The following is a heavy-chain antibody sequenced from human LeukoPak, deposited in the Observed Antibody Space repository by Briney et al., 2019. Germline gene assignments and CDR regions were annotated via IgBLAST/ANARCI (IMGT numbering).Heavy chain of an antibody. V-gene: IGHV3-30*03. D-gene: IGHD3-10*01. J-gene: IGHJ4*02. CDR3: ATLYGSGGYFDY. CDR1: GFTFSSYG. Sequence: GRSLRLSCAASGFTFSSYGIHWVRQAPGKGLGWVAVISYDGSNKYYADSVKGRFTISRDNSKNTLYLQMNSLRAEDTAVYYCATLYGSGGYFDYWGQGTLVTVSS. CDR2: ISYDGSNK.